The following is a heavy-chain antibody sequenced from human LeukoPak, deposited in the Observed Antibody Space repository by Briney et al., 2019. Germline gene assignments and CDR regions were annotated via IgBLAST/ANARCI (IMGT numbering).Heavy chain of an antibody. CDR3: ARVGGGGYPPDY. Sequence: SETLSLTCAVYGGSFSGYYWSCIRQPPGKGLEWIGEINHSGSTNYNPSLKSRVTISVDTSKNQFSLKLSSVTAADTAVYYCARVGGGGYPPDYWGQGTLVTVSS. J-gene: IGHJ4*02. D-gene: IGHD5-24*01. V-gene: IGHV4-34*01. CDR2: INHSGST. CDR1: GGSFSGYY.